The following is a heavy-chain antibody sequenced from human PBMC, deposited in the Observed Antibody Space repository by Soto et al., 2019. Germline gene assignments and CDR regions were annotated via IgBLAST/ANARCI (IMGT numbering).Heavy chain of an antibody. D-gene: IGHD2-2*01. Sequence: GGSLRLSCAASGFTFSSYSMNWVRQAPGKGLEWVSSISSSSSYIYYADSVKGRFTISRDNAKNSLYLQMNSLRAEDTAVYYCARDGDCSSASCSYDAFDIWGHGTMVTVSS. CDR1: GFTFSSYS. CDR3: ARDGDCSSASCSYDAFDI. J-gene: IGHJ3*02. V-gene: IGHV3-21*01. CDR2: ISSSSSYI.